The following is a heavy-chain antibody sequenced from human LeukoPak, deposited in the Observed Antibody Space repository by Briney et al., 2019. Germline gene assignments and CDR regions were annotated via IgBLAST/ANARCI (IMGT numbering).Heavy chain of an antibody. V-gene: IGHV3-23*01. CDR1: GFNFSNAW. CDR3: AKGGVRWEVTDPFDI. Sequence: SGGSLRLSCAASGFNFSNAWMSWVRQAPGKGLEWVSAISDSATSTLYADSVKGRFTISRDNSKNTLYLQMNSLRAEDTAVYYCAKGGVRWEVTDPFDIWGQGTMVTVSS. J-gene: IGHJ3*02. D-gene: IGHD4-23*01. CDR2: ISDSATST.